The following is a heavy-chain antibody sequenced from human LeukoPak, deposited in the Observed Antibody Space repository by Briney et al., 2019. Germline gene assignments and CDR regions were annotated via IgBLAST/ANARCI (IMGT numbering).Heavy chain of an antibody. CDR2: IWYGGSNK. D-gene: IGHD4-17*01. J-gene: IGHJ4*02. CDR1: GFTFSSYG. CDR3: AREDYGDYQGY. Sequence: GGSLRLSCAASGFTFSSYGMHWVRQAPGKGLEWVAVIWYGGSNKYYADSVKGRFTISRDNSKNTLYLQMNSLRAEDTAVYYCAREDYGDYQGYWGQGTLVTVSS. V-gene: IGHV3-33*08.